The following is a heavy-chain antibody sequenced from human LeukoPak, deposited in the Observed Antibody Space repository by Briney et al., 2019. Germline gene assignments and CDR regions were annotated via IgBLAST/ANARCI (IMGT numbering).Heavy chain of an antibody. D-gene: IGHD6-13*01. CDR3: ARVIAAAGTGWFDP. CDR1: GGSISSYY. CDR2: IYYSGST. Sequence: SETLSLTCTVSGGSISSYYWSWIRQPPGKGLEWIGYIYYSGSTNYNPSLKSRVTISVDTSKNQFSLKLSSVTAADTAVYYCARVIAAAGTGWFDPWGQGTLVTVSS. J-gene: IGHJ5*02. V-gene: IGHV4-59*01.